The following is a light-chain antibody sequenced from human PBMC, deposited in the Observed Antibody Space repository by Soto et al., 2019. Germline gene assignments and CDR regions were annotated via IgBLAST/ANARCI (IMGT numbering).Light chain of an antibody. J-gene: IGKJ1*01. CDR3: QQHGKSPPSGT. Sequence: ETVLTQSPGTLSLSPGERATLFCRASQSVTNNYLAWYQHKPGQAPRLLIYGATRSATGIPARFSGSGSGTDFTLNISRLEPEDFAVYYCQQHGKSPPSGTFGQGTKVEIK. CDR1: QSVTNNY. CDR2: GAT. V-gene: IGKV3-20*01.